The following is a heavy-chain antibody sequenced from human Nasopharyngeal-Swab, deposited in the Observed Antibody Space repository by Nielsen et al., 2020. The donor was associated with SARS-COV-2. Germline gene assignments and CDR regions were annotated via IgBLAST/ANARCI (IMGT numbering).Heavy chain of an antibody. V-gene: IGHV1-69*13. D-gene: IGHD6-13*01. CDR3: ARLPGIAAAGRERYYYYYMDV. Sequence: SVKVSCKASGGTFSSYAISWVRQAPGQGLEWMGGIIPIFGTANYAQKFQGRVTITADESTSTAYMELSSLRSEDTAMYYCARLPGIAAAGRERYYYYYMDVWGKGTTVTVSS. CDR1: GGTFSSYA. CDR2: IIPIFGTA. J-gene: IGHJ6*03.